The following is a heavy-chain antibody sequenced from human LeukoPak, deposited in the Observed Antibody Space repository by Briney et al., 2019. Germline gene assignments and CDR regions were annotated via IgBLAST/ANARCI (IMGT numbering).Heavy chain of an antibody. CDR1: GFTVSSNE. V-gene: IGHV3-38-3*01. CDR3: ARDAGFLEWLLSTDAFDI. D-gene: IGHD3-3*01. J-gene: IGHJ3*02. CDR2: ISGGST. Sequence: GGSLRLSCAASGFTVSSNEMSWVRQAPGKGLEWVSSISGGSTYYADSRKGRFTISRDNSKNTLHLQMNSLRAEDTAVYYCARDAGFLEWLLSTDAFDIWGQGTMVTVSS.